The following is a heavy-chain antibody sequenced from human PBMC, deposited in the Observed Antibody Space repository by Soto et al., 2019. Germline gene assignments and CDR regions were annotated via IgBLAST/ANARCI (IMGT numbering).Heavy chain of an antibody. D-gene: IGHD3-10*01. V-gene: IGHV1-46*03. CDR3: ARDHYYGSGSDYYFDY. CDR1: GYTFTSYY. CDR2: INPSGGST. J-gene: IGHJ4*02. Sequence: ASVKVSCKASGYTFTSYYMHWVRQAPGQGLEWMGIINPSGGSTSYAQKFQGRVTMTRDTSTSTVYMELSSLRSEDTAVYYCARDHYYGSGSDYYFDYWGQGTLVTVSS.